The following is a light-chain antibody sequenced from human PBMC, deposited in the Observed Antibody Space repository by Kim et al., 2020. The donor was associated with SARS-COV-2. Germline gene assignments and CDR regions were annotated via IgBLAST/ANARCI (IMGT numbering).Light chain of an antibody. CDR2: WAS. CDR1: QSVLYRSNNKNY. J-gene: IGKJ2*01. CDR3: QQYFSTPYT. Sequence: DIVMTQSPDSLAVSLGERATINCKSSQSVLYRSNNKNYLAWYQQKPGQPPKLLIYWASTRESGVPDRFSGSGSGTDFTLTISSLQAEDVAFYYCQQYFSTPYTFGQGTKLEIK. V-gene: IGKV4-1*01.